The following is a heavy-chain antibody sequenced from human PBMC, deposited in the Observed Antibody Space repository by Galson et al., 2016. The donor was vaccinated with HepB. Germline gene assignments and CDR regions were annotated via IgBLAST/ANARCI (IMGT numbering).Heavy chain of an antibody. J-gene: IGHJ4*02. D-gene: IGHD6-19*01. V-gene: IGHV3-7*01. CDR3: AGGLGWLVDY. Sequence: SLRLSCAASGFTISSYFINWVRQAPGKGLEWVAILNQDGSEEYYVDSVKGRFTISRDNAKNSLFLQMNSLRAEDTAVYYCAGGLGWLVDYWGQGTLVTVSS. CDR2: LNQDGSEE. CDR1: GFTISSYF.